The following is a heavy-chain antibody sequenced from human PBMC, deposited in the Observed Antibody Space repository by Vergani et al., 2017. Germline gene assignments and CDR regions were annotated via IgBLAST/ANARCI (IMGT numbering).Heavy chain of an antibody. V-gene: IGHV7-4-1*02. CDR2: INTNTGNP. D-gene: IGHD4-23*01. CDR3: ARTDYGGAYNWFDP. J-gene: IGHJ5*02. Sequence: QVQLVQSGAEVKKPGASVKVSCKASGYTFTSYAMHWVRQAPGQRLEWMGWINTNTGNPTYAQGFTGRFVFSLDTSVSTAYLQISSLKAEDTAVYYCARTDYGGAYNWFDPWGQGTLVTVSS. CDR1: GYTFTSYA.